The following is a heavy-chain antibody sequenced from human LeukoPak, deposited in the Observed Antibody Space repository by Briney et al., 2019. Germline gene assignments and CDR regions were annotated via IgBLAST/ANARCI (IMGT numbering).Heavy chain of an antibody. D-gene: IGHD2-2*01. CDR3: VTLECSSTSCYFPYYYYMDV. CDR1: GFTFSSYG. J-gene: IGHJ6*03. CDR2: IWYDGSNK. V-gene: IGHV3-33*01. Sequence: GGSLRLSCAASGFTFSSYGMHWVRQAPGKGLEWVAVIWYDGSNKYYADSVKGRFTISRDNSKNMLYLQMNSLRVEDTAVYYCVTLECSSTSCYFPYYYYMDVWGKGTTVTVSS.